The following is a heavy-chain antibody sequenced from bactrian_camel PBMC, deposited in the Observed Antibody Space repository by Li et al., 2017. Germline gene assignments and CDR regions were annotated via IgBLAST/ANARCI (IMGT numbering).Heavy chain of an antibody. Sequence: HVQLVESGGGSVQTGGSLRLSCAASGFTFRDYAIAWVRQAPGKGLEWVSTIYTGGSSTDYADSVKGRFTISRDNVKNTLYLQLNNLKTEDTAMYYCAKGDYNKYSPSGQGTQVTVS. CDR1: GFTFRDYA. D-gene: IGHD2*01. CDR2: IYTGGSST. J-gene: IGHJ4*01. V-gene: IGHV3S1*01.